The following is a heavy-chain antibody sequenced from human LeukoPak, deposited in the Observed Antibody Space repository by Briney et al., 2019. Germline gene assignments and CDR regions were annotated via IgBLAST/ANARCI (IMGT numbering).Heavy chain of an antibody. J-gene: IGHJ6*04. D-gene: IGHD5-12*01. Sequence: QPGGSLRLSCAASGFTFSSYEMNWVRQAPGKGLEWVSYISSSGSTKYYADSVKGRFTISRDNAKNSLYLQMNSLRAEDTAVYYCARKDYGGYAYYYYGLDVWGKGTTGTVSS. CDR2: ISSSGSTK. CDR3: ARKDYGGYAYYYYGLDV. CDR1: GFTFSSYE. V-gene: IGHV3-48*03.